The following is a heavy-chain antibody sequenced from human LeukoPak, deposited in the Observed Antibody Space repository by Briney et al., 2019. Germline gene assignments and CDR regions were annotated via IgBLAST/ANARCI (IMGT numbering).Heavy chain of an antibody. CDR2: ISYDGSNK. Sequence: GGSLRLSCAVSGFTFSSYGMHWVRQAPGKGLEWVAVISYDGSNKYYADSVKGRFTISRDNSKNTLYLQMNSLRAEDTAVYYCASDILTGIDYWGQGTLVTVSS. CDR1: GFTFSSYG. CDR3: ASDILTGIDY. V-gene: IGHV3-30*03. J-gene: IGHJ4*02. D-gene: IGHD3-9*01.